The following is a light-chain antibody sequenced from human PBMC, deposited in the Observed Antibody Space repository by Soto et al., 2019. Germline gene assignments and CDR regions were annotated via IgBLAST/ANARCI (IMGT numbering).Light chain of an antibody. Sequence: QSALTQPPSASGTPGQRVTISCSGSSSNIGSNYVYWYRQFPGTAPKLLIYKNNQRPSGVPDRFSASKSGTSASLAISGLRSEYEADYYCVTWDDRLSGVVFGGGTKLTVL. CDR2: KNN. J-gene: IGLJ3*02. CDR3: VTWDDRLSGVV. CDR1: SSNIGSNY. V-gene: IGLV1-47*01.